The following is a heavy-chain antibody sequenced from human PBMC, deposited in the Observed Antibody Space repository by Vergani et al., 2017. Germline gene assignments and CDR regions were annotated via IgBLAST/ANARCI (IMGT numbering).Heavy chain of an antibody. CDR1: GGSISSYY. Sequence: QVQLQESGPGLVKPSETLSLTCTVSGGSISSYYWSWIRQPPGKGLEWIGYIYYSGSTNYNPSLKSRVTISVDTSKNQFSLKLSSVTDADTAVYYCARGRGYSSGWYVYWGQGTLVTVSS. J-gene: IGHJ4*02. CDR2: IYYSGST. CDR3: ARGRGYSSGWYVY. D-gene: IGHD6-19*01. V-gene: IGHV4-59*01.